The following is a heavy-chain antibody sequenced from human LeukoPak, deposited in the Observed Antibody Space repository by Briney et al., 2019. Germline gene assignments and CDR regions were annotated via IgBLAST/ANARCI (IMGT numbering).Heavy chain of an antibody. J-gene: IGHJ3*02. Sequence: ASVKVSCKVSGDTLSELVTNWVRQAPGKGLEWMGGFDPEDGEPIYAQKFQGRVTMTEDTSTDTAYMELSSLRSEDTAVYYCATWEQQLVRRASSHDAFDIWGQGTMVTVSS. CDR1: GDTLSELV. D-gene: IGHD6-6*01. V-gene: IGHV1-24*01. CDR3: ATWEQQLVRRASSHDAFDI. CDR2: FDPEDGEP.